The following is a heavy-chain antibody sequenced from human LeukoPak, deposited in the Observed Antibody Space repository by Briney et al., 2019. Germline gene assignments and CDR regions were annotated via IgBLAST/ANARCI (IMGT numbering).Heavy chain of an antibody. V-gene: IGHV3-21*01. Sequence: PGGSLRLSCAASGFTFSSYSMNWARQAPGKGLEWVSSISSSSSYIYYADSVKGRFTISRDNAKNSLYLQTNSLRAEDTAVYYCASSLVAQHIFDYWGQGTLVTVSS. CDR3: ASSLVAQHIFDY. J-gene: IGHJ4*02. D-gene: IGHD2-15*01. CDR2: ISSSSSYI. CDR1: GFTFSSYS.